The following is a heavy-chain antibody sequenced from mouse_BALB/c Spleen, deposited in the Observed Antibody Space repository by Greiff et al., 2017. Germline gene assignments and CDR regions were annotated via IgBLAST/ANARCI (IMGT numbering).Heavy chain of an antibody. CDR1: GYSITSDYA. CDR2: ISYSGST. Sequence: VQLKESGPGLVKPSQSLSLTCTVTGYSITSDYAWNWIRQFPGNKLEWMGYISYSGSTSYNPSLKSRISITRDTSKNQFFLQLNSVTTEDTATYYCARYDYGDAWFAYWGQGTLVTVSA. CDR3: ARYDYGDAWFAY. J-gene: IGHJ3*01. V-gene: IGHV3-2*02. D-gene: IGHD2-4*01.